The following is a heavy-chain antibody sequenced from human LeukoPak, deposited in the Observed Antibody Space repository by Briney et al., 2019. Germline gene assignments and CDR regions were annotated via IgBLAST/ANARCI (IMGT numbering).Heavy chain of an antibody. CDR2: IYYSEST. CDR1: GGSISSSSYY. V-gene: IGHV4-39*01. Sequence: SETLSLTCTVSGGSISSSSYYWGWIRQPPGKGLEWIGSIYYSESTYYNPSLKSRVTISVDTSKNQFSLKLSSVTAADTAVYYCARQQYYYGSGSRPDYWGQGTLVTVSS. CDR3: ARQQYYYGSGSRPDY. J-gene: IGHJ4*02. D-gene: IGHD3-10*01.